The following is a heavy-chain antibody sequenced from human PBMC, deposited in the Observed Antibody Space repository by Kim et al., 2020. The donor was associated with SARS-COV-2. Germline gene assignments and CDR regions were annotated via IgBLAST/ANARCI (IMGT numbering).Heavy chain of an antibody. CDR2: IDPDNGAT. CDR3: ARGSSRSSINWFDP. J-gene: IGHJ5*02. D-gene: IGHD6-6*01. Sequence: ASVKVSCKASGYTFSHHYIHWVRQAPGQRLEWVGRIDPDNGATYYAQRFRNRVTMTRQTSITTVYMELNRLSYDDTAVYFCARGSSRSSINWFDPSAREP. V-gene: IGHV1-2*06. CDR1: GYTFSHHY.